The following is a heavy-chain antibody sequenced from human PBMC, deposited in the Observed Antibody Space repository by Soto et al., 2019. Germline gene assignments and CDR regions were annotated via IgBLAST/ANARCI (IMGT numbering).Heavy chain of an antibody. Sequence: ASVKVSCKASGYTFTSSGMSWVRQAPGQGLEWMGWISAHTGSSEYAQRFQGRVTMTTDRSISTAYMELSGLRSDDTAVYYCARESLVTGTRHFDYWGQGTLVTVSS. CDR2: ISAHTGSS. CDR1: GYTFTSSG. V-gene: IGHV1-18*01. J-gene: IGHJ4*02. CDR3: ARESLVTGTRHFDY. D-gene: IGHD1-7*01.